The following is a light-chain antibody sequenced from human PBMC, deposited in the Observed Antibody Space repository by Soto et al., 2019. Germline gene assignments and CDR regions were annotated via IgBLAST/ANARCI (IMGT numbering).Light chain of an antibody. CDR3: GSYASASLI. CDR1: SSDVGGYKY. V-gene: IGLV2-14*01. CDR2: EVS. Sequence: QSVLSQPASVSGSPGQSITISCTGTSSDVGGYKYVSWYRQHPGKAPKLMIYEVSNRPSGVSNRFSGSKSGNTASLTISGLQTEDEADYYCGSYASASLIFGGGTKLTVL. J-gene: IGLJ2*01.